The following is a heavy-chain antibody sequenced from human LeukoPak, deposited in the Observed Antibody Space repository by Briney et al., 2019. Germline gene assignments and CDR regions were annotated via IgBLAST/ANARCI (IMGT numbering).Heavy chain of an antibody. J-gene: IGHJ4*02. V-gene: IGHV3-11*04. CDR2: VTGSGSDM. D-gene: IGHD3-3*01. CDR3: ARLLRSGISGYYFDY. Sequence: AGGSMRLSCAASGFTFSAYHMSWIRQAPGRVLEWISYVTGSGSDMSYADSVKGRLTISRDNAKNSLYLQMNSLRAEDTAVYNCARLLRSGISGYYFDYWGQGTLVAVSS. CDR1: GFTFSAYH.